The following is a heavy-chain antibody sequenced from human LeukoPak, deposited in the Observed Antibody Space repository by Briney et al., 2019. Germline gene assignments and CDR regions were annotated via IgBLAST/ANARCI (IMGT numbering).Heavy chain of an antibody. CDR2: LIPIYGSP. CDR3: AGFFYDNSGDAFDI. CDR1: GYTFTGYY. J-gene: IGHJ3*02. D-gene: IGHD3-22*01. V-gene: IGHV1-69*13. Sequence: ASVKVSCKASGYTFTGYYMHWVRQAPGQGLEWMGGLIPIYGSPNYAQKFQGRLTITSDESTRTVYMELSSLRPEDSAVHYCAGFFYDNSGDAFDIWGQGTMVTVSS.